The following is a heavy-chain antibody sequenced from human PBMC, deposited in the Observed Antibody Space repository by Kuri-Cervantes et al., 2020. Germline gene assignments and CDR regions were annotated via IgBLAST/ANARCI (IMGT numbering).Heavy chain of an antibody. V-gene: IGHV4-34*01. CDR2: INHSGSN. D-gene: IGHD6-13*01. J-gene: IGHJ5*02. CDR3: ARLAAAGKLSWFDP. Sequence: SQTLSLTCAVYGGSFSGYYWSWIRQPPGKGLEWIGEINHSGSNNYNPSLKSRVTISVDTSKNQFSLKLNSVTAADTTFYYCARLAAAGKLSWFDPWGQGTLVTVSS. CDR1: GGSFSGYY.